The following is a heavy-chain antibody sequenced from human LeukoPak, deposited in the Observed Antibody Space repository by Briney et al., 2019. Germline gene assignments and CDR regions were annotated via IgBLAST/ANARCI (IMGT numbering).Heavy chain of an antibody. Sequence: SGGSLRLSCAASGFTFSSYAMSWVRQAPGKGLEWVSTIISSGGTTYYADSVKGRFTISRDNSKNTLYLQMNSLRAEDTAVYYCANHSATYYFEYWGQGTLVTVSS. D-gene: IGHD3-10*01. CDR1: GFTFSSYA. J-gene: IGHJ4*02. V-gene: IGHV3-23*01. CDR2: IISSGGTT. CDR3: ANHSATYYFEY.